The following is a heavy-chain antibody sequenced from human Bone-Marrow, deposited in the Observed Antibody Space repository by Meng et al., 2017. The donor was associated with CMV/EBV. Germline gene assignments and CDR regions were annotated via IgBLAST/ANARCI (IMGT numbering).Heavy chain of an antibody. D-gene: IGHD2-21*01. Sequence: GSLRLSCTVSGETITRFYHWGWVRLPPGAGLEWIGTISHAGNTYYNPSLNSRVTISIDMSKNQFSLNLTSVTAADTAVYYCARFSYWGDPFNIWGQGTMVTV. CDR3: ARFSYWGDPFNI. CDR1: GETITRFYH. V-gene: IGHV4-38-2*02. CDR2: ISHAGNT. J-gene: IGHJ3*02.